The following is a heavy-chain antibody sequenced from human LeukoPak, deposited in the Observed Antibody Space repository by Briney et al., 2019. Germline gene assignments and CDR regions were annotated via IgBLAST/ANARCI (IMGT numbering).Heavy chain of an antibody. Sequence: SVKVSCKASGGTFSTYAITRVRQAPGQGLEWMGGITPILGTANYAQKFQGRVTITADMSPSTAYMELSSLRSEDTAMYYCARSNGGVFDIWGQGTMVTVSS. CDR1: GGTFSTYA. CDR2: ITPILGTA. CDR3: ARSNGGVFDI. V-gene: IGHV1-69*10. D-gene: IGHD3-3*01. J-gene: IGHJ3*02.